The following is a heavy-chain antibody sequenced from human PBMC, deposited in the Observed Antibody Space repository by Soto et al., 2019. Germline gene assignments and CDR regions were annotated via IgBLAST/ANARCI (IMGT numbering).Heavy chain of an antibody. V-gene: IGHV3-48*01. CDR2: ISYVRGCTSTI. J-gene: IGHJ4*02. Sequence: EVQLVGSGGGLVQPGGSLRLSCAASGFSFRSYSMNWVRQTPGKGLEWISYISYVRGCTSTIHYADSVKGRFFISRDDATDSLYLQMNNLRAEDTAVYYCARDPHALDFWGQGILVTVSS. CDR3: ARDPHALDF. CDR1: GFSFRSYS.